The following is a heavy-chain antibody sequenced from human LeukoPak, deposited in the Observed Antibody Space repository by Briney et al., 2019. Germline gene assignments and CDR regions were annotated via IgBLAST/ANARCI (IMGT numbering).Heavy chain of an antibody. CDR1: GFLFSSYW. CDR2: IKQDGSEK. D-gene: IGHD1-7*01. V-gene: IGHV3-7*01. Sequence: GGSLRLSCAASGFLFSSYWMSWVRQAPGKGLEWVADIKQDGSEKYYVDSVKGRFTISRDNAKNSLYLQMNSLRAEDAAVYYCARSVTGTYYYYYYYMDVWGKGTTVTVSS. J-gene: IGHJ6*03. CDR3: ARSVTGTYYYYYYYMDV.